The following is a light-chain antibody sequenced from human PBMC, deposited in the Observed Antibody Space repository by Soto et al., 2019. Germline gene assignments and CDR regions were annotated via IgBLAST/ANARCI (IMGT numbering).Light chain of an antibody. Sequence: QSVLTQSSSASASLGSSVKLTCTLRSGHSSYIIAWHQQQPGKPPPYLMKLEGSGSYNKGSGVPDRFSGSSSGADRYLTISNLQSEDEADYYCETWDSNTRVFGTGTKLTVL. V-gene: IGLV4-60*03. CDR3: ETWDSNTRV. CDR2: LEGSGSY. J-gene: IGLJ1*01. CDR1: SGHSSYI.